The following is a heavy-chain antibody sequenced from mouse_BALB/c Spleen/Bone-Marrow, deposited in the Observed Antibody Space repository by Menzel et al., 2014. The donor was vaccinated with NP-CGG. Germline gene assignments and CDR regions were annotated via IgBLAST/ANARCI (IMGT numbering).Heavy chain of an antibody. V-gene: IGHV1S56*01. J-gene: IGHJ3*01. CDR1: GYTFTSYY. CDR2: IYPGDGST. D-gene: IGHD2-2*01. Sequence: VKLQESGPELVKPGASVKMSCKASGYTFTSYYKHWVKQRPGQGLEWIGWIYPGDGSTKYNEKFKGKTTLTADKSSSTAYMLLSSLTSEDSAIYFCAICYGYDEFAYWGQGTLVTVSA. CDR3: AICYGYDEFAY.